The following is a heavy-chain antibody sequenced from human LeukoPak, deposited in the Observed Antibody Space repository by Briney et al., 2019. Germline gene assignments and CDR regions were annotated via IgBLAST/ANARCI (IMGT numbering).Heavy chain of an antibody. CDR2: MNPNSGNT. V-gene: IGHV1-8*01. J-gene: IGHJ4*02. Sequence: ASVKVSCKASGYTFTSYDINWVRQATGQGLEWMGWMNPNSGNTGYAQKFQGRVTMTRNTSISTAYMELSSLRSEDTAVYYCARAQRYTSGWYFDYWGQGTLVTVSS. CDR3: ARAQRYTSGWYFDY. CDR1: GYTFTSYD. D-gene: IGHD6-19*01.